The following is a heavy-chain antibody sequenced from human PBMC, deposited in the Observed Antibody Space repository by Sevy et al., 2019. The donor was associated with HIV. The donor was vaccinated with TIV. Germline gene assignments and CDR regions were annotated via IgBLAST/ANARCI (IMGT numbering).Heavy chain of an antibody. CDR3: IRSRQLDYTAMVTDY. CDR2: MRSKAFAGTT. D-gene: IGHD5-18*01. J-gene: IGHJ4*02. Sequence: GGSLRLSCSTSGFNLGDYAMSWVRQSPGKGLEWVGVMRSKAFAGTTEDAASVKARFTISTDDSKPTAHLQMNSLRAEDTGVYYCIRSRQLDYTAMVTDYWGQGTLVTVSS. CDR1: GFNLGDYA. V-gene: IGHV3-49*04.